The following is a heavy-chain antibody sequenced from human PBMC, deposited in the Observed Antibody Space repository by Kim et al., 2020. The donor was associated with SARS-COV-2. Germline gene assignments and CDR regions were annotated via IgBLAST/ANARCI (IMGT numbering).Heavy chain of an antibody. Sequence: GGSLRLSCAASGFTFSSYAMHWVRQAPGKGLEWVAVISYDGSNKYYADSVKGLFTISRDNSKNTLYLQMNSLTAEDTAVYYCARGGLQLVIPNWIDPLG. CDR1: GFTFSSYA. CDR2: ISYDGSNK. J-gene: IGHJ5*02. V-gene: IGHV3-30*04. CDR3: ARGGLQLVIPNWIDP. D-gene: IGHD6-13*01.